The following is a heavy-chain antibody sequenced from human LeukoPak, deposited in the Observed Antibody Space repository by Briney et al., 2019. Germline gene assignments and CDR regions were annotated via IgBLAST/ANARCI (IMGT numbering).Heavy chain of an antibody. CDR3: ARHRYYYDSSGYPFPYYFDY. V-gene: IGHV4-39*01. CDR2: IYYTGST. CDR1: GGSISSSSYY. Sequence: SETLSLTCTVSGGSISSSSYYWGWIRQPPWKGLEWIGSIYYTGSTYYNPSLKSRVTISVDTSKNQFSLKLSSVTAADTAVYYCARHRYYYDSSGYPFPYYFDYWGQGTLVTVSS. J-gene: IGHJ4*02. D-gene: IGHD3-22*01.